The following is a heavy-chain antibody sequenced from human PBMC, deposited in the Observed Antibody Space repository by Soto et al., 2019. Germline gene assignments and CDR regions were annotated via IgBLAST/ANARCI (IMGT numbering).Heavy chain of an antibody. Sequence: PSQTLSLTCAISGDSVSSDSAAWNWIRQSPSRGLEWLGRAYYRSKWYIEYTPSVNSRITINPDTSKNQLSLQLISVNPEDTAVYYCARRHGQAANHYVILTGPTDVWGKGTTVTVSS. V-gene: IGHV6-1*01. J-gene: IGHJ6*04. CDR1: GDSVSSDSAA. D-gene: IGHD3-9*01. CDR3: ARRHGQAANHYVILTGPTDV. CDR2: AYYRSKWYI.